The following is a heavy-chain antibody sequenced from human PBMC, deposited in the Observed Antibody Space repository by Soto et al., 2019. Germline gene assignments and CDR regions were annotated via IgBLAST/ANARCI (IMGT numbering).Heavy chain of an antibody. J-gene: IGHJ4*02. CDR2: ILPIFGTP. Sequence: GASVKVSCKASGGTFSNSAIIWVRQAPGQGLEWMGGILPIFGTPNYAQKFQGRLTISADEFSSTAYMELNILRSEDTAVYYCATPAAAMDPAILKGPAHWGQGTLVTVSS. V-gene: IGHV1-69*13. CDR1: GGTFSNSA. CDR3: ATPAAAMDPAILKGPAH. D-gene: IGHD5-18*01.